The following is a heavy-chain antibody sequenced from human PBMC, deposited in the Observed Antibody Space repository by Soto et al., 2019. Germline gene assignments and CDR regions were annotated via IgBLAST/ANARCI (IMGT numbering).Heavy chain of an antibody. J-gene: IGHJ6*02. CDR3: AREMGYCTNGVCYGGREIYYYYGMDV. CDR2: IIPIFGTA. V-gene: IGHV1-69*13. CDR1: GGTFSSYA. D-gene: IGHD2-8*01. Sequence: SVKVSCKASGGTFSSYAISCVRQAPGQGLEWMGGIIPIFGTANYAQKFQGRVTITADESTSTAYMELSSLRSEDTAVYYCAREMGYCTNGVCYGGREIYYYYGMDVWGQGTTVTVSS.